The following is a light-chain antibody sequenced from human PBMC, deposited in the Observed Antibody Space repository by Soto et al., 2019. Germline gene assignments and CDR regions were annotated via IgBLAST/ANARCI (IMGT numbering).Light chain of an antibody. CDR3: QHYDDLPWA. Sequence: DIQMTQSPSSLSASVGDRVTITCQANKDIKNYLNWYQQKPGKAPKLLIYAASILETGVTSRFSGSVSGTDVTFIISNLQPEHIATYYCQHYDDLPWAFGQGTKVAIK. J-gene: IGKJ1*01. V-gene: IGKV1-33*01. CDR2: AAS. CDR1: KDIKNY.